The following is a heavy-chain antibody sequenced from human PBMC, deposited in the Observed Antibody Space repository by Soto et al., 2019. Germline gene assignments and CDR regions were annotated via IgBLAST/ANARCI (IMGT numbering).Heavy chain of an antibody. CDR3: AGGDIVVVGDCDY. D-gene: IGHD2-15*01. J-gene: IGHJ4*02. V-gene: IGHV1-69*13. CDR2: IIPIFGTA. CDR1: GGTFSSYA. Sequence: SVKVSCKASGGTFSSYAISWVRQAPGQGLEWMGGIIPIFGTANYAQKFQGRVTITADESTSTAYLELSSLRSDDTAVYYCAGGDIVVVGDCDYWGQGTLVTVSS.